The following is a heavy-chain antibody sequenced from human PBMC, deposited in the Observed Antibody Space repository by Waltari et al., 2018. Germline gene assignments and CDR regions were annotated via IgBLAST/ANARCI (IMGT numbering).Heavy chain of an antibody. CDR2: ISSEGHI. CDR1: GFIVGGDF. V-gene: IGHV3-53*02. J-gene: IGHJ6*02. Sequence: EVQLVESGGGLIQQGACLRLSCAGVGFIVGGDFRSWVRQAPGKGLEWVSLISSEGHISYPDSVKGRFTISRDSSKNTLDLQMNSLRAEDTAVYYCVTMRGDVWGQGTTVTVSS. D-gene: IGHD3-10*01. CDR3: VTMRGDV.